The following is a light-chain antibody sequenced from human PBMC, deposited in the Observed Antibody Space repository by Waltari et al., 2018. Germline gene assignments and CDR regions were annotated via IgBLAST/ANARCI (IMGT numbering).Light chain of an antibody. Sequence: DIVMTQSPDSLAVSLGERATINCKSSQSVLFSSSNKNYLAWYQQKPGQPPKLRSYWSSTRESGVPDRFSGSGSGRDFTLTISSLQAEDVAVYYCQQYYSGRTFGQGTKVEIK. CDR2: WSS. CDR1: QSVLFSSSNKNY. V-gene: IGKV4-1*01. J-gene: IGKJ1*01. CDR3: QQYYSGRT.